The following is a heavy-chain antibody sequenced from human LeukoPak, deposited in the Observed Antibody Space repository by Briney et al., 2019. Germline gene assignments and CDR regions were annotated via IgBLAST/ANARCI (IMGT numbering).Heavy chain of an antibody. CDR3: ARAGSSWHYYFDY. D-gene: IGHD6-13*01. J-gene: IGHJ4*02. V-gene: IGHV4-34*01. CDR1: GGSFSGYY. Sequence: SETLSLTCAVYGGSFSGYYWSWIRRPPGKGLEWIGEINHSGSTNYNPSLKSRVTISVDTSKNQFSLKLSSVTAADTAVYYCARAGSSWHYYFDYWGQGTLVTVSS. CDR2: INHSGST.